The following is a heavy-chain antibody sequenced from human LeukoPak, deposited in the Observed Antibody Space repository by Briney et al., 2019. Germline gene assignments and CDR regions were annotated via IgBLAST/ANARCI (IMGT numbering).Heavy chain of an antibody. V-gene: IGHV4-59*11. CDR3: ARDAIRDGYKH. J-gene: IGHJ4*02. CDR2: IYYSGST. CDR1: GGSISSHY. Sequence: SETLSLTCTVSGGSISSHYWSWIRQPPGKGLEWIGYIYYSGSTNYNPSLKSRVTISVDTSKNQFSLKLSSVTAADTAEYYCARDAIRDGYKHWGQGTLVTVSS. D-gene: IGHD5-24*01.